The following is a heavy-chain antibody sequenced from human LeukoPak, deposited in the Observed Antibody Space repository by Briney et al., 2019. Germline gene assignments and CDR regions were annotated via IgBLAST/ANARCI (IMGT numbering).Heavy chain of an antibody. Sequence: PGRSLRLSCAASGFTFSSYAMHWVRQAPGKGLEWVGVISYDGSNKYYADSVKGRFTISRDNSKNTLYLQMNSLRAEDTAVYYCARADYGGNSYYFDYWGQGTLVTVSS. CDR2: ISYDGSNK. CDR3: ARADYGGNSYYFDY. J-gene: IGHJ4*02. D-gene: IGHD4-23*01. V-gene: IGHV3-30-3*01. CDR1: GFTFSSYA.